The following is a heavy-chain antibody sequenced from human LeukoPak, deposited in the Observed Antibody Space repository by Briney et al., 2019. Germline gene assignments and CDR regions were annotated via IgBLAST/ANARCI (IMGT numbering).Heavy chain of an antibody. CDR2: VSTSGGST. J-gene: IGHJ4*02. D-gene: IGHD3-22*01. CDR3: AKQAYDSPRTDFDY. CDR1: GFIFSSYS. Sequence: GGSLRLSCAASGFIFSSYSMNWVRQAPGKGLEWVSGVSTSGGSTYYADSVKGRFTISRDNSKNTLHLQMNSLRAEDTAIYYCAKQAYDSPRTDFDYWGQGTLVTVSS. V-gene: IGHV3-23*01.